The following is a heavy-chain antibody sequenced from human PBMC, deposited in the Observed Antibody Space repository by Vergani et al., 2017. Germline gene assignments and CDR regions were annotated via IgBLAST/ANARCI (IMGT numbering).Heavy chain of an antibody. Sequence: QVQLVESGGGVVQPGRSLSLSCAASGFTFSSYGMHWVRQAPGKGLEWVAVISYDGSNKYYADSVKGRFTISRDNSKNTLYLQMNSLRAEDTAVYYCAKDRGSYSYYFDYWGQGTLVTVSS. V-gene: IGHV3-30*18. J-gene: IGHJ4*02. D-gene: IGHD1-26*01. CDR1: GFTFSSYG. CDR3: AKDRGSYSYYFDY. CDR2: ISYDGSNK.